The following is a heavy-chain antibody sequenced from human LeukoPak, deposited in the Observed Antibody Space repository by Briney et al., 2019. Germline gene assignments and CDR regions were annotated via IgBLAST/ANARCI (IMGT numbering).Heavy chain of an antibody. Sequence: ASVKVSCKASGYTFTGYYMHWVRQAPGQGLEWMGWINPNSGGTSYAQKFQGRVTMTRDTSISTAYMELSRLRSDDTAVYYCARGITMVRGVIGPLNYYYYMDVWGKGTTVTISS. D-gene: IGHD3-10*01. CDR3: ARGITMVRGVIGPLNYYYYMDV. CDR2: INPNSGGT. V-gene: IGHV1-2*02. CDR1: GYTFTGYY. J-gene: IGHJ6*03.